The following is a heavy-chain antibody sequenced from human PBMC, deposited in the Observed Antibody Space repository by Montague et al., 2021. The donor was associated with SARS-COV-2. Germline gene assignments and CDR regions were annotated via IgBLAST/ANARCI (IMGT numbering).Heavy chain of an antibody. D-gene: IGHD1-26*01. J-gene: IGHJ4*02. CDR2: VYTSGST. CDR1: GGSLATGAYF. Sequence: TLSLTCTVSGGSLATGAYFWNWIRQPAGKGLEWIGRVYTSGSTTYIPSLNSPLTISLVTSKNRISLHLSSVTATDTAVYYCARSSGSSYPGLLDSWGQGTLVTGSS. CDR3: ARSSGSSYPGLLDS. V-gene: IGHV4-61*02.